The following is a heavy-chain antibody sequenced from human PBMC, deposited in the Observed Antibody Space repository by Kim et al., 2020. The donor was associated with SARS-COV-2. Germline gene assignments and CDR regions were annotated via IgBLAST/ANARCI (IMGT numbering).Heavy chain of an antibody. J-gene: IGHJ5*02. D-gene: IGHD2-15*01. V-gene: IGHV1-8*01. CDR1: GNTFINNG. Sequence: ASVKVSCKFSGNTFINNGINWVRQAPGQGLEWMGWVTPTSGHSGSTEKFQGRVTMSRSTSASTVFLELTGLTSEDTAVYYCVRPRVGRGRASGDWFDLWGQGTLVTVSS. CDR2: VTPTSGHS. CDR3: VRPRVGRGRASGDWFDL.